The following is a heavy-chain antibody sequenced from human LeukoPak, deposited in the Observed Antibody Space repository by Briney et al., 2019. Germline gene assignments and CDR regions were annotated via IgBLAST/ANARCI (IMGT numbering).Heavy chain of an antibody. Sequence: GGSLRLSCTASGFTFGDYAMSWFRQAPGKGLEWVANINPDGSKKSYADFVEGRFAISRDNAKNSLYLQMSSLRAEDTAVYYCANSPMILRGHYWGQGTLVTVSS. CDR2: INPDGSKK. CDR3: ANSPMILRGHY. J-gene: IGHJ4*02. V-gene: IGHV3-7*01. D-gene: IGHD3-16*01. CDR1: GFTFGDYA.